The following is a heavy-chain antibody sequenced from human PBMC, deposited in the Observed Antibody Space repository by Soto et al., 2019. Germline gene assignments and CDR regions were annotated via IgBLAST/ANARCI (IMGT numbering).Heavy chain of an antibody. CDR2: ISWNSGSI. V-gene: IGHV3-9*01. CDR3: AKGLYSYGRHGMDV. D-gene: IGHD5-18*01. J-gene: IGHJ6*02. CDR1: GFTFDDYA. Sequence: EVQLVESRGGLVQPGRSLTLSCAASGFTFDDYAMHWVRQAPGKGLEWVSGISWNSGSIGYADSVKGRFTISRDNAKNSLYLQMNSLRAEDTALYYCAKGLYSYGRHGMDVWGQGTTVTVSS.